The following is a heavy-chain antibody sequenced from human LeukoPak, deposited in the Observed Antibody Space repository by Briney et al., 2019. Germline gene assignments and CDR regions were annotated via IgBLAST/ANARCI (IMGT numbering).Heavy chain of an antibody. J-gene: IGHJ6*03. Sequence: GASVKVSCKASGYTFTSYYMHWVRQAPGQGLEWTGIINPSGGSTNYAQKFQGRVTMTTDTSTSTAYMELRSLRSDDTAVYYCARSPPGWLRLLDYYYYMDVWGKGTTVTVSS. D-gene: IGHD5-12*01. CDR3: ARSPPGWLRLLDYYYYMDV. V-gene: IGHV1-46*01. CDR2: INPSGGST. CDR1: GYTFTSYY.